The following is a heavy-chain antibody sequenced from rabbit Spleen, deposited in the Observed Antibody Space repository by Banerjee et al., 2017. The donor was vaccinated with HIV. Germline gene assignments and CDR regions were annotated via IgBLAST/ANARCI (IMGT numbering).Heavy chain of an antibody. CDR3: ARDLTDVIGWNFGW. CDR2: INGGSSGST. Sequence: QEQLEESGGDLVKPGGSLTLTCTASGFSFSSSYYMSWVRQAPGKGLEWITYINGGSSGSTYYANWAKGRSTFSKTSSTTVTLQMTSLTVADTATYFCARDLTDVIGWNFGWWGPGTLVTVS. CDR1: GFSFSSSYY. J-gene: IGHJ4*01. D-gene: IGHD1-1*01. V-gene: IGHV1S45*01.